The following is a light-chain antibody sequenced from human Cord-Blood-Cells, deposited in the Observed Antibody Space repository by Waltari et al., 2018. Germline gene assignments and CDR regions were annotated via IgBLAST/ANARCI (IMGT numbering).Light chain of an antibody. Sequence: SYVLTQPPSVSVAPGKTARITCGGNNIGSQSVHWYQQKPGQAPLLVVYDDSDRPSGIPERFSGSNSGNTATLTISRVEAGDEADYYCQVWDSSSDHYVFGTGTKVTVL. J-gene: IGLJ1*01. CDR3: QVWDSSSDHYV. CDR2: DDS. V-gene: IGLV3-21*03. CDR1: NIGSQS.